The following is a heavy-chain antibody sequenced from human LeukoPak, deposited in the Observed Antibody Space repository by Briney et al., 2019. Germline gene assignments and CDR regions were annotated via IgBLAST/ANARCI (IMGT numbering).Heavy chain of an antibody. CDR1: GFTFSDYY. J-gene: IGHJ4*02. D-gene: IGHD3-22*01. CDR2: ISSSGSTI. CDR3: ARDRDPYDSSGYFDY. V-gene: IGHV3-11*04. Sequence: GGSLRLSCAASGFTFSDYYMSWIRQAPGKGLEWVSYISSSGSTIYYADSVKGRFTISRDNAKNSLYLQMNSLRAEDTAVYYCARDRDPYDSSGYFDYWGQGTLVTVSS.